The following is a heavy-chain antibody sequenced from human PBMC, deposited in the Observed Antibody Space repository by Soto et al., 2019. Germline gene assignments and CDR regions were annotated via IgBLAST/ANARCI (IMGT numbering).Heavy chain of an antibody. D-gene: IGHD3-10*01. CDR2: ISHDGTSR. Sequence: VRLVESGGGVVRPGRSLRLSCAASGFTFNIYAMHWVRQAPGKGLEWVAVISHDGTSRYYPDSVKGRVTISRDNSKSMVFVQMNSLGVEDTAVYYCVRSSGVPTPDFAYWGQGTLVTVSS. CDR3: VRSSGVPTPDFAY. CDR1: GFTFNIYA. V-gene: IGHV3-30-3*01. J-gene: IGHJ4*02.